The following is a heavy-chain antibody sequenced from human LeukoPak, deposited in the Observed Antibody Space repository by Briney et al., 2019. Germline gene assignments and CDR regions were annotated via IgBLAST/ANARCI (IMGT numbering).Heavy chain of an antibody. CDR2: ITSSSNTI. CDR3: VRGAGATDY. CDR1: GFTFSSYT. J-gene: IGHJ4*02. V-gene: IGHV3-48*01. D-gene: IGHD1-26*01. Sequence: PGGSLRLSCAASGFTFSSYTMNWVRQFPGKGLEWVSYITSSSNTIYYAGSVKGRFTISRDNAKNSLYLQMNSLRAEDTAVYYCVRGAGATDYWGQGTLVTVSS.